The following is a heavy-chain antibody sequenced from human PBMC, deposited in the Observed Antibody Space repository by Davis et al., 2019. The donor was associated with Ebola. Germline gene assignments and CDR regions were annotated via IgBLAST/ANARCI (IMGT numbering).Heavy chain of an antibody. CDR2: IYYSRST. V-gene: IGHV4-31*03. J-gene: IGHJ5*02. Sequence: SETLSLTCTVSGCSISSGGYYWSWIRQHPGKGLEWIGYIYYSRSTYYNPSLKSRVTISVDTSKNQFSLKLSSVTATDTAVYYCARGIVVVVAATPDRFDPWGQGTLVTVSS. CDR1: GCSISSGGYY. D-gene: IGHD2-15*01. CDR3: ARGIVVVVAATPDRFDP.